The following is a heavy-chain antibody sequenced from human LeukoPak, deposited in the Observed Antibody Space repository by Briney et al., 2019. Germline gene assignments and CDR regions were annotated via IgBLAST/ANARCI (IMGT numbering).Heavy chain of an antibody. CDR3: ATGASKVTTDFANY. CDR2: IDPRHSYT. D-gene: IGHD4-17*01. J-gene: IGHJ1*01. CDR1: GYSFTNYC. Sequence: GESLTISFKGSGYSFTNYCISWVRQMPGKGVEWMGRIDPRHSYTKYSPSFEGPVTISVDKSISSAFLQWNSLKASDTAIYYCATGASKVTTDFANYWGQGTQVAVSS. V-gene: IGHV5-10-1*01.